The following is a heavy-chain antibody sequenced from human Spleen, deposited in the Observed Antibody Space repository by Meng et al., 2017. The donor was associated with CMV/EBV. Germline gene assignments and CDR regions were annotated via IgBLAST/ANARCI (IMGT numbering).Heavy chain of an antibody. Sequence: GESLKISCAASGFTFSSYWMHWVRQAPGKGLVWVSRINSDGSSTSYADSVKGRFIISRDNSKNTLYLQMNSLRAEDTAVYYCARAKDIVVRAFDIWGQGTMVTVSS. V-gene: IGHV3-74*01. CDR3: ARAKDIVVRAFDI. D-gene: IGHD2-2*01. J-gene: IGHJ3*02. CDR1: GFTFSSYW. CDR2: INSDGSST.